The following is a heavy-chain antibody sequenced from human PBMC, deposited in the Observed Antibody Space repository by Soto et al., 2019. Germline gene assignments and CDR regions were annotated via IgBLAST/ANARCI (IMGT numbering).Heavy chain of an antibody. CDR1: GFTFSDYA. V-gene: IGHV3-23*01. D-gene: IGHD3-10*01. CDR3: AAPRDEYGSGVSWFTYGTDI. J-gene: IGHJ6*02. Sequence: RGSLRLSCLASGFTFSDYAMSWVRHVPGRGLEWVASLDGAGGSTYYADSVRGRFTISRDNSQNTLFLQMKRLTVDDTAIYYCAAPRDEYGSGVSWFTYGTDIWGQGTTVTVSS. CDR2: LDGAGGST.